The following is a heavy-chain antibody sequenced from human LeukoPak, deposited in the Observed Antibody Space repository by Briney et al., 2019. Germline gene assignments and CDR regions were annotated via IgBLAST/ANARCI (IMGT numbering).Heavy chain of an antibody. CDR3: ARYSFDSSGSTSDLGAFDI. J-gene: IGHJ3*02. CDR1: GYTFTSYD. V-gene: IGHV1-8*01. D-gene: IGHD3-22*01. CDR2: MNPNNGNT. Sequence: AASVKVSCKATGYTFTSYDINWVRQATGQGLEWMGWMNPNNGNTDYAQKFQGRVTMTRNTAIGTAYMELSSLRSEDTAVYYCARYSFDSSGSTSDLGAFDIWGQGTTVTVSS.